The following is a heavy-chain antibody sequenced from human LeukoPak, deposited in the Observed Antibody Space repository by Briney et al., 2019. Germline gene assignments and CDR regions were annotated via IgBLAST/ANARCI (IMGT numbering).Heavy chain of an antibody. CDR2: ISDDGSIT. Sequence: HPGGSLRLSCAASGFTFSRDWMHWVRQAPGKGLVWVSRISDDGSITTYADSVQGRFTISRDNAKSTVFLQMNSLRVEDTAVYFCVRRYYEYNVYDRHLDFWGQGILVTVSS. J-gene: IGHJ4*02. CDR1: GFTFSRDW. CDR3: VRRYYEYNVYDRHLDF. V-gene: IGHV3-74*03. D-gene: IGHD5/OR15-5a*01.